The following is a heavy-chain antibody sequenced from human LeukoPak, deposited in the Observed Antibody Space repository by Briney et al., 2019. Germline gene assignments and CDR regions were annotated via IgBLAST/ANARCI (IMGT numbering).Heavy chain of an antibody. D-gene: IGHD6-6*01. V-gene: IGHV3-30*02. J-gene: IGHJ6*03. CDR3: ARDGYSSSSEVYYYYYYYMDV. CDR2: IRYDGSNK. CDR1: GFTFSSYG. Sequence: GGSLRLSCAASGFTFSSYGMHWVRQAPGKGLEWVAFIRYDGSNKYYADSVKGRFTISRDNSENTLYLQMNSLRAEDTAVYYCARDGYSSSSEVYYYYYYYMDVWGKGTTVTVSS.